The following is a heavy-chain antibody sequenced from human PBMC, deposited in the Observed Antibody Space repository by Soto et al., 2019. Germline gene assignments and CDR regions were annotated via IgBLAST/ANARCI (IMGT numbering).Heavy chain of an antibody. J-gene: IGHJ4*02. V-gene: IGHV4-39*01. CDR3: ARRLLTYGDYLFDY. Sequence: KPSETLSLTCTVSGCSISSSSYYWGWIRQPPGKGLAWIGSIYYSGSTYYNPSLKSRVTISVDTSKNQFSLKLSSVTAADTAVYYCARRLLTYGDYLFDYWGQGTLVTVSS. D-gene: IGHD4-17*01. CDR1: GCSISSSSYY. CDR2: IYYSGST.